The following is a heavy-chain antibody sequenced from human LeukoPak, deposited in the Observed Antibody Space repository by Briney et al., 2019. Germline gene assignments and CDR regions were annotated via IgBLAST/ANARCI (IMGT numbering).Heavy chain of an antibody. Sequence: SGPTLVNPTQTLTLTCTFSGFSLSTSGVGVDWIRQPPGKALEWLAVIYWDDDKRYSPSLKSRLTITRDTSKNQVVLTMTNMDPVDTATYYCAQSNYYYGTSGYDFDWWGQGTLVTVSS. CDR1: GFSLSTSGVG. J-gene: IGHJ4*02. D-gene: IGHD3-22*01. V-gene: IGHV2-5*02. CDR3: AQSNYYYGTSGYDFDW. CDR2: IYWDDDK.